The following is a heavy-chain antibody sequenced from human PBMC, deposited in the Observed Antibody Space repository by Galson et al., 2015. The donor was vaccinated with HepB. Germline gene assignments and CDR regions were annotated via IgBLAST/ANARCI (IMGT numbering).Heavy chain of an antibody. Sequence: TLSLTCTVSGGSISSGSYYWSWIRQPAGKGLEWIGRIYPSGSTNYNPSLKSRVTMSVDKSKNQFSLKVSSVTAADTAVYYCARDNHSLNDYGDYYYYYMDVWGKGTTVTVSS. D-gene: IGHD4-17*01. CDR2: IYPSGST. CDR3: ARDNHSLNDYGDYYYYYMDV. CDR1: GGSISSGSYY. J-gene: IGHJ6*03. V-gene: IGHV4-61*02.